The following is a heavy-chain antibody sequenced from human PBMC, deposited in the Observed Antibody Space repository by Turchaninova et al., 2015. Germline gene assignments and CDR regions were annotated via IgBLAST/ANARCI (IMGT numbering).Heavy chain of an antibody. D-gene: IGHD2-21*02. V-gene: IGHV4-38-2*01. J-gene: IGHJ2*01. CDR3: ARHVAVTTSWYFVL. CDR1: GYPISSGYY. Sequence: QVQLQESGPGLVKPSETLSLTCAVSGYPISSGYYWGWIPQPPGKGLEWVGSIYDIGSTYYNPSPRSRVTMSVDTSKNPFSRKLSSVTAAVTAVYYCARHVAVTTSWYFVLWGRGTLVTVSS. CDR2: IYDIGST.